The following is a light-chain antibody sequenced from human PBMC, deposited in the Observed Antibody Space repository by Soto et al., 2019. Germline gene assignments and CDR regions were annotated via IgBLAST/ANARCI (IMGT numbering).Light chain of an antibody. CDR3: GTWDTSLSAVL. Sequence: QSVLTQPPSVSAAPGQKVTISCSGSSSNIGKNYVSWYQRLPGTAPKLLIYDNNERSSGIPDRSSGSKSGTSATLGIAGLKTGDEADYYCGTWDTSLSAVLFGGGTKLTVL. CDR1: SSNIGKNY. V-gene: IGLV1-51*01. J-gene: IGLJ2*01. CDR2: DNN.